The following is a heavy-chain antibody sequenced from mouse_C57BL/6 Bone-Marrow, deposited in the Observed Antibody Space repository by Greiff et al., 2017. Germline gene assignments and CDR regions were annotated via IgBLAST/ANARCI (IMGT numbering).Heavy chain of an antibody. J-gene: IGHJ1*03. CDR2: IYPGGGYT. CDR3: ARLRFTTVVDWYFDV. D-gene: IGHD1-1*01. V-gene: IGHV1-63*01. Sequence: QVQLQQSGAELVRPGTSVKMSCKASGYTFTNYWIGWAKQRPGHGLEWIGDIYPGGGYTNYNEKFKGKATLTADKSSSTAYMQFSSLTSEDSAIYYGARLRFTTVVDWYFDVWGTGTTVTVSS. CDR1: GYTFTNYW.